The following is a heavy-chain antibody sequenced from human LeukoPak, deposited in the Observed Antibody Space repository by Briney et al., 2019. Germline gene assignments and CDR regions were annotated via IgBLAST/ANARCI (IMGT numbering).Heavy chain of an antibody. J-gene: IGHJ4*02. V-gene: IGHV3-23*01. Sequence: GGSLRLSCAASGFTFSTYAITWVRQGPGRGLEWVSAIRPDGDRTYYANSVGGRFTISRDNSKDTVYLQINGLRVEDTAVYYCAREQSGTRGWYTVDYWGQGTPVTVSS. D-gene: IGHD6-19*01. CDR3: AREQSGTRGWYTVDY. CDR2: IRPDGDRT. CDR1: GFTFSTYA.